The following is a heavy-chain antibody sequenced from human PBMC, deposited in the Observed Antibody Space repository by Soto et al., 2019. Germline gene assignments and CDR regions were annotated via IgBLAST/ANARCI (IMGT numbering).Heavy chain of an antibody. CDR2: IIPIFGTA. D-gene: IGHD3-10*01. Sequence: QVQLVQSGAEVKKPGSSVKVSCKASGGTFSSYAISWVRQAPGQGLEWMGGIIPIFGTANYAQKFQGRVTMTADESTSTAYMELSSLRSEDTAVYYCAREFFRGMVRGVFDYYGMDVLGQGSTVTVS. CDR3: AREFFRGMVRGVFDYYGMDV. J-gene: IGHJ6*02. CDR1: GGTFSSYA. V-gene: IGHV1-69*01.